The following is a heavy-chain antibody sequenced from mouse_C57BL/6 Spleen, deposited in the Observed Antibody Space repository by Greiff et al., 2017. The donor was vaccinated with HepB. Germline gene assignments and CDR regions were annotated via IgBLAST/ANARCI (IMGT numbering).Heavy chain of an antibody. CDR3: AREPYGSGFAY. Sequence: VQLQQSGPELVKPGASVKISCKASGYAFSSSWMNWVKQRPGKGLEWIGRIYPGDGDTNYNGKVKGKATLTADKSSSTAYMQLSSLTSEDSAVYFCAREPYGSGFAYWGQGTLVTVSA. CDR2: IYPGDGDT. D-gene: IGHD1-1*01. CDR1: GYAFSSSW. V-gene: IGHV1-82*01. J-gene: IGHJ3*01.